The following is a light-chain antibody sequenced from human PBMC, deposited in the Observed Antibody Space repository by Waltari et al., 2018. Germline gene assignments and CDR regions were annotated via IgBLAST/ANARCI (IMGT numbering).Light chain of an antibody. CDR3: CSYAGSYTFVV. Sequence: LTQPRSVSGSPGQSVTISCTGTSSDVGGYNYVSWYQQHPGKAPKLMIYDVSKRPSGVPDRFSGSKSGNTASLTISGLQAEDEADYYCCSYAGSYTFVVFGGGTKLTVL. J-gene: IGLJ2*01. CDR1: SSDVGGYNY. V-gene: IGLV2-11*01. CDR2: DVS.